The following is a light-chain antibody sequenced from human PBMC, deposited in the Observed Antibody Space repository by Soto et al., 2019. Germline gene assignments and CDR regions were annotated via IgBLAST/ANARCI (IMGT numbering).Light chain of an antibody. CDR2: DTS. CDR3: QQRSSWPT. V-gene: IGKV3-11*01. CDR1: QSVNSY. J-gene: IGKJ2*01. Sequence: EIVLTQSPATLSLSPGERATLSCRASQSVNSYLAWYQQKCGQAPRLLIYDTSNRATGIPDRFSGSGSVTDFPLTISSLEPEDFAVYYCQQRSSWPTFGQGTRLEIK.